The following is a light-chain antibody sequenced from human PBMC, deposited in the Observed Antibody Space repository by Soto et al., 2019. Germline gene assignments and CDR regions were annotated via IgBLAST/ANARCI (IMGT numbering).Light chain of an antibody. Sequence: EIVLTQSPGTLSLSPGERATLSCRASQSVSSAYLAWYQHKPGQPPTLLIYAASSRVTGIPDRFSGSGSGTDFTLTISRLEPEDFVVYYCQQYGSSSTWTFGQGTKVEI. CDR2: AAS. V-gene: IGKV3-20*01. CDR1: QSVSSAY. J-gene: IGKJ1*01. CDR3: QQYGSSSTWT.